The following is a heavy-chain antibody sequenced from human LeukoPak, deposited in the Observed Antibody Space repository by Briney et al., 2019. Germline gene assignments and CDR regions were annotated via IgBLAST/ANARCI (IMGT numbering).Heavy chain of an antibody. Sequence: PEGSLRLSCAASGFTFSSYAMSWVRQAPGKGLEWVSAISGSGGSTYYADSVKGRFTISRDNSKNTLYLQMNSLRAEDTAVYYCAKSGYSSGRSDAFDIWGQGTMVTVSS. D-gene: IGHD6-19*01. CDR2: ISGSGGST. J-gene: IGHJ3*02. CDR3: AKSGYSSGRSDAFDI. CDR1: GFTFSSYA. V-gene: IGHV3-23*01.